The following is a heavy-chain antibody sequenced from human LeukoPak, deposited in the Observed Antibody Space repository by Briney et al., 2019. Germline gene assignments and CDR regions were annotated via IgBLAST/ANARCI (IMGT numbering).Heavy chain of an antibody. Sequence: PSETLSLTCTVSGGSISSYYWSWIRQPPGKGLKWIGYIYYSGSTNYNPSLKSRVTISVDTSKNQFSLKLSSVTAADTAVYYCARRYCSSTSCYVDYWGQGTLVTVSS. D-gene: IGHD2-2*01. CDR1: GGSISSYY. J-gene: IGHJ4*02. CDR3: ARRYCSSTSCYVDY. CDR2: IYYSGST. V-gene: IGHV4-59*01.